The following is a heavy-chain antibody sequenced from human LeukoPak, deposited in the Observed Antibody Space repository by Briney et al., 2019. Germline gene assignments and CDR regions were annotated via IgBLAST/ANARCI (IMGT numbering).Heavy chain of an antibody. V-gene: IGHV3-64*01. CDR1: GFTFSSYA. Sequence: PGGSLRLSCAASGFTFSSYAMHWVRQAPGKGLEYVSAISSNGGSTYYANSVKGRFTISRDNSKNTLYLQVGSRRAEDMAVYYCARGFPSPDKRPCWGQGTLVTVSS. CDR3: ARGFPSPDKRPC. CDR2: ISSNGGST. J-gene: IGHJ4*02. D-gene: IGHD3-10*01.